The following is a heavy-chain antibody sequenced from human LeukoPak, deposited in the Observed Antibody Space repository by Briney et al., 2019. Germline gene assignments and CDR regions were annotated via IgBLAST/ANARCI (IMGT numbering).Heavy chain of an antibody. V-gene: IGHV4-34*01. CDR3: ARPHRF. J-gene: IGHJ4*02. CDR2: INHSGST. CDR1: GGSFSGYY. Sequence: SETPSLTCAVYGGSFSGYYWSWIRQPPGKGLEWIGEINHSGSTNYNPSLKSRVTISVDTSKNQFSLKLSSVTAADTAVYYCARPHRFWGQGTLVTVSS.